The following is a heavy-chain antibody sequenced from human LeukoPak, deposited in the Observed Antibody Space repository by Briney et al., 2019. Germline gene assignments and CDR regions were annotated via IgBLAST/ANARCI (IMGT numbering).Heavy chain of an antibody. J-gene: IGHJ4*02. Sequence: AGTLRLSCAASGFPFRTYGRHWAPQAPGKGLKWVAFIRHDGSNKSYADSVKGPFTISTDNSKKMLYVQMNSLRAEDTAVYYCVLGTDYFDYWGQGTLVSVSS. CDR3: VLGTDYFDY. CDR1: GFPFRTYG. CDR2: IRHDGSNK. V-gene: IGHV3-30*02.